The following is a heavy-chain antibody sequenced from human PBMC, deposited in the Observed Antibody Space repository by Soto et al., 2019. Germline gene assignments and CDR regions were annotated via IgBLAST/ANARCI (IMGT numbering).Heavy chain of an antibody. D-gene: IGHD3-9*01. CDR1: GFTFSSYG. CDR2: IWYDGSNK. J-gene: IGHJ4*02. CDR3: ARDNDILTGLDY. V-gene: IGHV3-33*01. Sequence: QPGGSLRLSCAASGFTFSSYGMHWVRQAPGKGLEWVAVIWYDGSNKYYADSVKGRFTISRDNSKNTLYLQMNSLRAEDTAVYYCARDNDILTGLDYWGQGTLVTVSS.